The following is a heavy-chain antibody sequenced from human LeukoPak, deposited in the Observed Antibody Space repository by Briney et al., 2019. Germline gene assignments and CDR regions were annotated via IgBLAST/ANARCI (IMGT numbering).Heavy chain of an antibody. CDR3: ARTMSGSYRSVLSN. CDR2: IYPDDSDT. D-gene: IGHD3-16*02. V-gene: IGHV5-51*01. CDR1: GYSFTNYW. Sequence: GESLKISCKSSGYSFTNYWIGWVRQMPGKGLEWMGIIYPDDSDTRYSPSFQGQVTISVDKSISTAYLQWSSLKASDTAMYYCARTMSGSYRSVLSNWGQGTLVTVSS. J-gene: IGHJ4*02.